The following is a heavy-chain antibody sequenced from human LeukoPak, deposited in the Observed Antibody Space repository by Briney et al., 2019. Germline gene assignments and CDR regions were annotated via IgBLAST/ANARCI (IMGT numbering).Heavy chain of an antibody. CDR3: ATSSKKWELRPLFDY. V-gene: IGHV1-24*01. CDR2: FDPEDGET. CDR1: GYTLTELS. D-gene: IGHD1-26*01. J-gene: IGHJ4*02. Sequence: ASVKVSFKVSGYTLTELSMHWVRQAPGKGLEWMGGFDPEDGETIYAQKFQGRVTMTEDTSTDTAYMELSSLRSEDTAVYYCATSSKKWELRPLFDYWAREPWSPSPQ.